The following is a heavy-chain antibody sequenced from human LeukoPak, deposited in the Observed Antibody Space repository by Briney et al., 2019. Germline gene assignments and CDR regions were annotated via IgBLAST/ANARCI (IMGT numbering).Heavy chain of an antibody. Sequence: SETLSLTCTVSGYSISSGYYWGWIRQPPGKGLEWIGSIYHSGSTYYNPSLKSRVTISVDTFKNQFSLKLSSVTAADTAVYYCARASGYSYHWGQGTLVTVSS. D-gene: IGHD5-18*01. V-gene: IGHV4-38-2*02. J-gene: IGHJ5*02. CDR2: IYHSGST. CDR3: ARASGYSYH. CDR1: GYSISSGYY.